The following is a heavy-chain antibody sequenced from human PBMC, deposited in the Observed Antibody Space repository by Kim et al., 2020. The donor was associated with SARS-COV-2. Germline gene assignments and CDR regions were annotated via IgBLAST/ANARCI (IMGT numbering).Heavy chain of an antibody. J-gene: IGHJ6*03. V-gene: IGHV3-13*01. CDR3: ARGAVAGTYYDYYYMDV. Sequence: VKGRFTNSRENAKNSLYLQMNSLRAGDTAVYYCARGAVAGTYYDYYYMDVWGKGTTVTVSS. D-gene: IGHD6-19*01.